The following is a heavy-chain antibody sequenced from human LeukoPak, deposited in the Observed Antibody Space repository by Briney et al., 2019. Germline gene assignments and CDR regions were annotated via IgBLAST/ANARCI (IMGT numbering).Heavy chain of an antibody. CDR2: ISSSSSYI. Sequence: GGSLRLSCAASGFTFSSYAMSWVRQAPGKGLEWVSSISSSSSYIYYADSVKGRFTISRDNAKNSLYLQMNSLRAEDTAVYYCARGGPYYYGSGSYWRNWGQGTMVTVSS. CDR1: GFTFSSYA. J-gene: IGHJ3*01. D-gene: IGHD3-10*01. CDR3: ARGGPYYYGSGSYWRN. V-gene: IGHV3-21*01.